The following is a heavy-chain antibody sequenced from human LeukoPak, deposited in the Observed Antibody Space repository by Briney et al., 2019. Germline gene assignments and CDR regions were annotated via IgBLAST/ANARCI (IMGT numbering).Heavy chain of an antibody. D-gene: IGHD5-12*01. J-gene: IGHJ2*01. CDR1: GGSISSGSYY. CDR2: IYYSGST. CDR3: ARTAKVATIWIAWYFDL. V-gene: IGHV4-39*07. Sequence: SETLSLTCTVSGGSISSGSYYWGWIRQPPGKGLEWIGSIYYSGSTYYNPSLKSRVTISVDTSKNQFSLKLNSVTAADTAVYFCARTAKVATIWIAWYFDLWGRGTLVTVSS.